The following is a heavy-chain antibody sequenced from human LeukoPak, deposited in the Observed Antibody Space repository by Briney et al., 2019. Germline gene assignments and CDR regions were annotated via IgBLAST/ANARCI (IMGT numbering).Heavy chain of an antibody. J-gene: IGHJ4*02. CDR3: ARDVGTLVTGNY. Sequence: SDTLSLPCTVSGGSISSSSYYWGWIRQPPGEGLEWNGSLYYSGRTYYNPSLKSRVTISVDTSKNQFALRLSSVTAADTAVYYGARDVGTLVTGNYRGQGTLVTVSS. V-gene: IGHV4-39*02. CDR2: LYYSGRT. D-gene: IGHD4-23*01. CDR1: GGSISSSSYY.